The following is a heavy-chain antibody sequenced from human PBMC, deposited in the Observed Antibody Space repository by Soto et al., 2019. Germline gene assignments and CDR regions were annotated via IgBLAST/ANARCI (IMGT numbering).Heavy chain of an antibody. Sequence: EVQLVESGGGLIQPGGSLRLSCAASGFTVSSNYMSWVRQAPGKGLEWVSVIYSGGSTYYADSVKGRFTISRDNSKNTLYLQMNSLRAEDTAVYYCARESIIGHLGGPNWYFDLWGRGTLVTVSS. CDR3: ARESIIGHLGGPNWYFDL. CDR1: GFTVSSNY. D-gene: IGHD3-10*01. V-gene: IGHV3-53*01. J-gene: IGHJ2*01. CDR2: IYSGGST.